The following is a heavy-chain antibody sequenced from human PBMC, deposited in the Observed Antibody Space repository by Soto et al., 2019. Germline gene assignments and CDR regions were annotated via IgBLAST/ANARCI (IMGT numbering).Heavy chain of an antibody. V-gene: IGHV1-18*03. Sequence: ASVKVSCKASGYRFSSYGICWVRQAPGQGLQWMGWISTYSGNTNFAQDFRDRLTMTTDTSTNTAYMELRSLRSDDMAGYYCVTVNGGVYYDCSGYYDFGCQGALVTVSS. J-gene: IGHJ4*02. CDR2: ISTYSGNT. CDR3: VTVNGGVYYDCSGYYDF. CDR1: GYRFSSYG. D-gene: IGHD3-22*01.